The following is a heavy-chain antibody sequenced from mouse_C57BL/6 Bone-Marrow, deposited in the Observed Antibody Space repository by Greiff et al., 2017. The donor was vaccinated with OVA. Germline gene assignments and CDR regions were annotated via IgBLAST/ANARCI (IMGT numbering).Heavy chain of an antibody. J-gene: IGHJ3*01. CDR1: GFTFSDYG. Sequence: EVKLEESGGGLVQPGGSLKLSCAASGFTFSDYGMAWVRQAPRKGPEWVAFISNLAYSIYYADTVTGRFTISRENAKNTLYLEMSSLRSEDTAMYYCARIYDGYYLAWFAYWGQGTLVTVSA. D-gene: IGHD2-3*01. CDR3: ARIYDGYYLAWFAY. CDR2: ISNLAYSI. V-gene: IGHV5-15*04.